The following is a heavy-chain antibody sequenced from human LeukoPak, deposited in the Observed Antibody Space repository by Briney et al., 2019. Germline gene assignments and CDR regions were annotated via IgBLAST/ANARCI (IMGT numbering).Heavy chain of an antibody. CDR3: ARVQIAATGYAFDI. J-gene: IGHJ3*02. D-gene: IGHD6-13*01. V-gene: IGHV4-39*07. Sequence: PSETLSLTCTVSGGSISSSSYYWGWIRQPPGKGLEWIGSIYHSGSTYYNPSLKSRVTISVDTSKNQFSLKLSSVTAADTAVYYCARVQIAATGYAFDIWGQGTMVTVSS. CDR2: IYHSGST. CDR1: GGSISSSSYY.